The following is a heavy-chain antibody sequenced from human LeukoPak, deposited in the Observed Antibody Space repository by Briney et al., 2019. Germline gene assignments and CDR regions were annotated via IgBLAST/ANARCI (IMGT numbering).Heavy chain of an antibody. J-gene: IGHJ4*02. CDR3: ATSYDILIGYFGS. D-gene: IGHD3-9*01. CDR2: ISGSGGST. CDR1: GFTFSSYA. Sequence: PGGSLRLSCAASGFTFSSYAMSWVRQAPGKGLEWVSAISGSGGSTYYADSVKGRITISRDNSKNTLYLQMNSLRAEDTAVYYCATSYDILIGYFGSWGQGTLVTVSS. V-gene: IGHV3-23*01.